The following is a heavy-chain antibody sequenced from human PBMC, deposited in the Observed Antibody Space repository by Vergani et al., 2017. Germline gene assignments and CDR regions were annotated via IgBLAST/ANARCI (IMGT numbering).Heavy chain of an antibody. J-gene: IGHJ6*03. V-gene: IGHV4-4*02. CDR3: ARCGRITSFGVVPGDYYYYYYMDV. Sequence: QVQLQESGPGLVKPSGTLSLTCAVSGGSISSSNWWSWVRQPPGKGLEWIGEIYHSGSTNYNPSLKSRVTISVDKSKNQFSLKLSSVTAADTAVYYCARCGRITSFGVVPGDYYYYYYMDVWGKGTTVTVSS. CDR2: IYHSGST. CDR1: GGSISSSNW. D-gene: IGHD3-3*01.